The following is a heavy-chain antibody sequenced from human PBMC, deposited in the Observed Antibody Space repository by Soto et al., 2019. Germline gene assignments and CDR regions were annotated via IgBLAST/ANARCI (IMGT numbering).Heavy chain of an antibody. CDR1: GGSISSSNW. CDR2: IYHSGST. V-gene: IGHV4-4*02. CDR3: ARLNSGSYYDLDY. D-gene: IGHD1-26*01. Sequence: SETLSLTCAVSGGSISSSNWWSWVRQPPGKGLEWIGEIYHSGSTNYNPSLKSRVTISVDKSKNQFSLKLSSVTAADTAVYYCARLNSGSYYDLDYWGQGTLVTVSS. J-gene: IGHJ4*02.